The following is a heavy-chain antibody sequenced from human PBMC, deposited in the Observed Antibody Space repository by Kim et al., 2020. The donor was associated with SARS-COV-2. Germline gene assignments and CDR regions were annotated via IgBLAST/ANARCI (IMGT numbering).Heavy chain of an antibody. Sequence: GESLKISCKGSGYSFTSYWIGWVRQMPGKGLEWMGIIYPGDSDTRYSPSFQGQVTISADKSISTAYLQWSSLKASDTAMYYCASRTRVRGVILDYWGRGTLVTVSS. CDR1: GYSFTSYW. J-gene: IGHJ4*02. V-gene: IGHV5-51*01. D-gene: IGHD3-10*01. CDR3: ASRTRVRGVILDY. CDR2: IYPGDSDT.